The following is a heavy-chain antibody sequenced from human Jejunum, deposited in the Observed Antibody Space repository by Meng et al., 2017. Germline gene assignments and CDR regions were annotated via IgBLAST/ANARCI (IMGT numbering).Heavy chain of an antibody. CDR3: ARGVGDIRFGFDY. D-gene: IGHD3-16*01. J-gene: IGHJ4*02. CDR2: IYHSGRS. V-gene: IGHV4-4*02. CDR1: GGSISSTSW. Sequence: HGHLQEAGPGRVTPSGTPSSTFEVSGGSISSTSWWDWLRQPPGKGLEWIGEIYHSGRSNFIPSLKSRVSISLDESKNQFSLTLNSVTAADTAVYYCARGVGDIRFGFDYWGQGILVTVSS.